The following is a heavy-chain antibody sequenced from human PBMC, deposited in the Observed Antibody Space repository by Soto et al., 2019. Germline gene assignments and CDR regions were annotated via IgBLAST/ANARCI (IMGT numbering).Heavy chain of an antibody. CDR2: IYYSGST. Sequence: ASETLSLTCTVSGGSISSSSYYRGWIRQPPGKGLEWIGSIYYSGSTYYNPSLKSRVTISVDTSKNQFSLKLSSVTAADTAVYYCARRGRPGGWFDPWGQGTLVTVSS. D-gene: IGHD1-26*01. CDR3: ARRGRPGGWFDP. V-gene: IGHV4-39*01. J-gene: IGHJ5*02. CDR1: GGSISSSSYY.